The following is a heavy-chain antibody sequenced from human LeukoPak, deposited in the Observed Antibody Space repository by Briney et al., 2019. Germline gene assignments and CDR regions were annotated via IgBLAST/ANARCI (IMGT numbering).Heavy chain of an antibody. CDR1: GFSFGSHW. CDR2: IKEDGSEK. CDR3: ARDGSNDY. D-gene: IGHD4-11*01. V-gene: IGHV3-7*01. Sequence: GGSLRLSCGASGFSFGSHWMTWVRQAPGKGLEWVANIKEDGSEKNYVDSVKGRFTVSRDNAKNSLYLQMNSLRAEDTAVYYCARDGSNDYWGQGTLVTVSS. J-gene: IGHJ4*02.